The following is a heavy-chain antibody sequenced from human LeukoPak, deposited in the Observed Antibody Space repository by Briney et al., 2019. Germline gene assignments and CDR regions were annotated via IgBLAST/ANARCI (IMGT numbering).Heavy chain of an antibody. CDR3: AREPPHSGMDV. CDR1: GFTFNSYE. V-gene: IGHV3-48*03. Sequence: PGGSLRHSCAASGFTFNSYEMNWVRQAPGKGLEWVSYISSSGGTTYHADSMKGRFTISRDNAKNSLYLQMNSLKAEDTAVYYCAREPPHSGMDVWGKGTTVTVSS. D-gene: IGHD1-26*01. CDR2: ISSSGGTT. J-gene: IGHJ6*04.